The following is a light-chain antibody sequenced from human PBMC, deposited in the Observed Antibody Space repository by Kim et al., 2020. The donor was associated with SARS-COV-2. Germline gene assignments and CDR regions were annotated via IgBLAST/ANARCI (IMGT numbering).Light chain of an antibody. J-gene: IGLJ2*01. CDR3: NSRDSSGNHL. CDR2: GKN. Sequence: SSELTQDPAVSVALGQTVRITCQGDSLRSYYASWYQQKPGQAPVLVIYGKNNRPSGIPDRFSGSSSGNTASLTITGAQAEDVADYYCNSRDSSGNHLIGG. V-gene: IGLV3-19*01. CDR1: SLRSYY.